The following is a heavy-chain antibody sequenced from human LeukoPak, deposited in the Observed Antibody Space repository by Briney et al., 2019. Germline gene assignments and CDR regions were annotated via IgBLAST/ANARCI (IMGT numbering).Heavy chain of an antibody. Sequence: GGSLRLSCAASGFTFSSNWMHWVRQVPGKGLVWVSLINPSGSFTTYADSVKGRFTISRDNAKNTLYLQMNSLRAEDTAVYYCARDLSEYGWFGELYYWGQGTLVTVSS. CDR2: INPSGSFT. CDR3: ARDLSEYGWFGELYY. CDR1: GFTFSSNW. V-gene: IGHV3-74*01. D-gene: IGHD3-10*01. J-gene: IGHJ4*02.